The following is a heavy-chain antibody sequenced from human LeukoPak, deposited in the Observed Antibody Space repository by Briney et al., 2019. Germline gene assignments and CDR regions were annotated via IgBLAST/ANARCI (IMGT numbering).Heavy chain of an antibody. Sequence: GESLKLSCGASGFTFSSYSMNWVRQAPGKGLEWISYISGGSSDVYYADSVKGRFTISRDNAKNSLYLQMNSLTAEDTAVYYCAKDPSPLPVAKKGYYFDYWGQGTLVTVSS. CDR1: GFTFSSYS. CDR2: ISGGSSDV. J-gene: IGHJ4*02. V-gene: IGHV3-21*05. CDR3: AKDPSPLPVAKKGYYFDY. D-gene: IGHD2-2*01.